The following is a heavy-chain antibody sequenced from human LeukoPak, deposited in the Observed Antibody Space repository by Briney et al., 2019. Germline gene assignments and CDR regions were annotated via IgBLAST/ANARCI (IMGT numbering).Heavy chain of an antibody. D-gene: IGHD2-15*01. CDR3: ARAPQGVVAPYRDAFDI. Sequence: GASVKVSCKASGYTFTSYYMHWVRQAPGQGLEWMGIINPSGGSTSYAQKFQGRVTMTRDTSTSTVYMELSSLRSEDTAVYYCARAPQGVVAPYRDAFDIWGQGTMVTVSS. CDR1: GYTFTSYY. J-gene: IGHJ3*02. CDR2: INPSGGST. V-gene: IGHV1-46*01.